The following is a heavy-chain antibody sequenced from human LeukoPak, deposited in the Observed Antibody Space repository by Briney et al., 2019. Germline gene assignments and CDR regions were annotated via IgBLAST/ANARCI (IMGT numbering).Heavy chain of an antibody. J-gene: IGHJ3*02. V-gene: IGHV4-39*01. CDR3: ARLRVLWFGELSAFDI. CDR2: ISYSENT. Sequence: PSETLSLTCTVSGGSISSSSYFWGWIRQPPGKGLEWIGSISYSENTYYNPSLKSRVTIPVDTSKNQFSLKLSSVTAADTAVYYCARLRVLWFGELSAFDIWGQGTMVTVSS. D-gene: IGHD3-10*01. CDR1: GGSISSSSYF.